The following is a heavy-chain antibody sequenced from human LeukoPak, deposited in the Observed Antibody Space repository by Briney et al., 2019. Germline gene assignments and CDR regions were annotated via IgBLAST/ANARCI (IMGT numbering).Heavy chain of an antibody. CDR1: GGSISSLY. V-gene: IGHV4-59*08. D-gene: IGHD6-6*01. CDR3: ARHRAYSSSSPFDY. Sequence: SETLSLTCSVSGGSISSLYWSWIRQPPGKGLEWIGYIYYTGSTNYNPSLKSRVTMLVDMSKNQFSLRLSSVTAADTAVYYCARHRAYSSSSPFDYWGQGTLVTVSS. J-gene: IGHJ4*02. CDR2: IYYTGST.